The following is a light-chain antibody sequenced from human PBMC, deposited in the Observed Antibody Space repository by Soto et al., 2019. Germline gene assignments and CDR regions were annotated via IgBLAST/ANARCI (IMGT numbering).Light chain of an antibody. CDR2: AAS. Sequence: DIQLTQSPSFLSASVGDRVTITCRASQGISSYLAWYQQKPGKAPKLLIYAASTLESGVSSRFSGSRSGTEFTLAISSLQPEDLATYSCQQLNSYPITFGGGTKVEL. CDR1: QGISSY. J-gene: IGKJ4*01. V-gene: IGKV1-9*01. CDR3: QQLNSYPIT.